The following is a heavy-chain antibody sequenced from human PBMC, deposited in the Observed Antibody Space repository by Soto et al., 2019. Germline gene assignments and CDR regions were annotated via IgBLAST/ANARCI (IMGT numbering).Heavy chain of an antibody. CDR1: GYIFTAYS. CDR3: AKDRRADWESYYYYAMDV. Sequence: QVQLVQSGAEVKKPGASVKVSCKASGYIFTAYSMHWVRRAPGQGLEWMGVVNPSGGSTNYAQKFQGRVTITADASTRTAYMELSSLRSEDTAVYYCAKDRRADWESYYYYAMDVWGQGTTVTVSS. CDR2: VNPSGGST. D-gene: IGHD1-26*01. J-gene: IGHJ6*02. V-gene: IGHV1-46*01.